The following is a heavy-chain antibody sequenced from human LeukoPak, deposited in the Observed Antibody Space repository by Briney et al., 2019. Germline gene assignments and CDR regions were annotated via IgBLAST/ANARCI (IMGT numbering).Heavy chain of an antibody. CDR3: ATAGYSSGWYDGYYYYGMDA. Sequence: ASVKVSCKVSGYTLTELSMHWVRQAPGKGLEWMGGFDPEDGETIYAQKFQGRVTMTEDTSTDTAYMELSSLRSEDTAVYYCATAGYSSGWYDGYYYYGMDAWGQGTTVTVSS. J-gene: IGHJ6*02. CDR1: GYTLTELS. D-gene: IGHD6-19*01. CDR2: FDPEDGET. V-gene: IGHV1-24*01.